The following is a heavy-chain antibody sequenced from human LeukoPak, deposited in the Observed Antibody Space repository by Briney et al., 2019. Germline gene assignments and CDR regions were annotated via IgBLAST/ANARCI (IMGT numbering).Heavy chain of an antibody. J-gene: IGHJ4*02. CDR2: IYHSGST. CDR1: GGSVRSDSYY. CDR3: ARSRVWSDYWGYFDY. D-gene: IGHD3-3*01. V-gene: IGHV4-61*01. Sequence: SETLSLTCTVSGGSVRSDSYYWSWIRQPPGKGLDWIGYIYHSGSTNYNPSLKSRVTISVDTSKTQISLKLRAVTAADTAVYYCARSRVWSDYWGYFDYWGQGTLVTVSS.